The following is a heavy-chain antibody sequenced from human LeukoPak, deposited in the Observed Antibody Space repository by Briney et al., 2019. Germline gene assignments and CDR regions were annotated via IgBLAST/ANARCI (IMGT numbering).Heavy chain of an antibody. CDR2: ISSSSSYI. CDR1: GFTFSSYS. J-gene: IGHJ4*02. CDR3: AIESGSYAIDY. Sequence: PGGSLRLSCAASGFTFSSYSMNWVRQAPGKGLEWVSSISSSSSYIYYADSVKGRFTISRDNAKNSLYLQMNSLRAEDTAVYYCAIESGSYAIDYWGQGALVTVSS. V-gene: IGHV3-21*01. D-gene: IGHD2-8*01.